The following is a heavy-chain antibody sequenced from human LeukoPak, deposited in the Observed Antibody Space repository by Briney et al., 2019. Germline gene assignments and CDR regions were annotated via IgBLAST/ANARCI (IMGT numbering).Heavy chain of an antibody. J-gene: IGHJ4*02. CDR3: AKSPRGYCSGGSCYYLDY. D-gene: IGHD2-15*01. CDR2: ISGSGGST. V-gene: IGHV3-23*01. CDR1: GFTVSSNY. Sequence: GGSLRLSCAASGFTVSSNYMSWVRQAPGKGLEWVSAISGSGGSTYYADSVKGRFTISRDNSKNTLYLQMNSLRAEDTAVYYCAKSPRGYCSGGSCYYLDYWGQGTLVTVSS.